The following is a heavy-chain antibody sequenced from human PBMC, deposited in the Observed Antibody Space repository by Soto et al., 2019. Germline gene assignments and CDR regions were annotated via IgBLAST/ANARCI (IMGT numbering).Heavy chain of an antibody. V-gene: IGHV3-33*01. CDR2: IGGSTE. D-gene: IGHD3-10*01. J-gene: IGHJ5*02. Sequence: QVQLMESGGGVVQPGRSLRLSCTASGFTFSDYGMHWVRQAPGKGLEWVSFIGGSTEHYVGSVKGRFTSSRDNSKNTRYLQMTSLRVEATAVYFGAGDTSGGAPASWGRGTWVPV. CDR1: GFTFSDYG. CDR3: AGDTSGGAPAS.